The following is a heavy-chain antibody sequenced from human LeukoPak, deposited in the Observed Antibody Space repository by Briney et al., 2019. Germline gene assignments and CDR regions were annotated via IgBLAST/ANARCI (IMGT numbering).Heavy chain of an antibody. CDR1: GFTFSSYA. V-gene: IGHV3-23*01. CDR3: AKDRRDNAAPNGYFDL. J-gene: IGHJ2*01. CDR2: ISGSGGSA. Sequence: PGGSLRLSCAASGFTFSSYAMSWVRQAPRKGLEWVSAISGSGGSAYYAGSVKGRFTISRDNSKNTLYLQMNSLRAEDTAVYYCAKDRRDNAAPNGYFDLWGRGTLVTVSS. D-gene: IGHD1-14*01.